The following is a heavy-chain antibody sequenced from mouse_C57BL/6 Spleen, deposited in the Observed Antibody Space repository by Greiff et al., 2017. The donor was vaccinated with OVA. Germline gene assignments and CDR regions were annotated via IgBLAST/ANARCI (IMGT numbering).Heavy chain of an antibody. Sequence: QVHVKQSGAELVRPGTSVKMSCKASGYTFTNYWIGWAKQRPGHGLEWIGDIYPGGGYTNYNEKFKGKATLTADKSSSTAYMQFSSLTSEDSAIYYCARLLIDYYAMDYWGQGTSVTVSS. V-gene: IGHV1-63*01. CDR3: ARLLIDYYAMDY. D-gene: IGHD1-1*01. CDR1: GYTFTNYW. CDR2: IYPGGGYT. J-gene: IGHJ4*01.